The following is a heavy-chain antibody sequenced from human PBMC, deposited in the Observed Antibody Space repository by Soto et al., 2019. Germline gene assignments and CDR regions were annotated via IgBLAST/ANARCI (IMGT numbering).Heavy chain of an antibody. CDR1: GGTFSSYA. CDR2: IIPIFGTA. D-gene: IGHD3-22*01. V-gene: IGHV1-69*13. CDR3: ARGIKSSGYLKWFDP. J-gene: IGHJ5*02. Sequence: SVKVSCKASGGTFSSYAISWVRQAPGQGLEWMGGIIPIFGTANYAQKFQGRVTITADESTSTAYMELSSLRSEDTAVYYCARGIKSSGYLKWFDPWGQGTLVTSPQ.